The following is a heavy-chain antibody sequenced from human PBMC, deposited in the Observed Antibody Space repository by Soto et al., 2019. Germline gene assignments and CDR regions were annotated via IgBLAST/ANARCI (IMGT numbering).Heavy chain of an antibody. J-gene: IGHJ3*02. CDR3: AKDQDYGSGSYYMGAFDI. CDR2: ISYDGSNK. CDR1: GFTFNSYG. D-gene: IGHD3-10*01. V-gene: IGHV3-30*18. Sequence: GGSLRLSCAASGFTFNSYGMHWVRQAPGKGLEWVAVISYDGSNKYYADSVKGRFTISRDNSKNTLYLQMNSLRAEDTAVYYCAKDQDYGSGSYYMGAFDIWGQGTMVTVSS.